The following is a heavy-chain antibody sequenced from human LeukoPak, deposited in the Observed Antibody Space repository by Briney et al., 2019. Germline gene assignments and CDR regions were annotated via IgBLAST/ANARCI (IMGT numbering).Heavy chain of an antibody. CDR3: ARGRSSTSDWFDP. Sequence: SETLSLTCAVYGGSFSGYYWSWIRQPPGKGLEWIGEINHSGSTNYNPSLKSRVTISVDTSKNQFSLKLSSVTAADTAVYYCARGRSSTSDWFDPWGQGTLVTVSS. V-gene: IGHV4-34*01. CDR1: GGSFSGYY. CDR2: INHSGST. D-gene: IGHD2-2*01. J-gene: IGHJ5*02.